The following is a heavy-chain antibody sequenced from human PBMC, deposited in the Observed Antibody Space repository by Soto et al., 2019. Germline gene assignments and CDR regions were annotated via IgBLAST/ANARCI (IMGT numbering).Heavy chain of an antibody. CDR1: GFTLSSYA. J-gene: IGHJ4*02. CDR2: ISCAGTST. Sequence: QVQLVESGGGVVQPGRSLRLSCAASGFTLSSYAMHWVRQAPGKGLEWVAVISCAGTSTYYADSVRGRFTICRDNSKDTDYLHLNSLRTEHTAVYHSARDTGHAGNEHYTVDSWGQGTLVTLSS. CDR3: ARDTGHAGNEHYTVDS. D-gene: IGHD3-3*01. V-gene: IGHV3-30-3*01.